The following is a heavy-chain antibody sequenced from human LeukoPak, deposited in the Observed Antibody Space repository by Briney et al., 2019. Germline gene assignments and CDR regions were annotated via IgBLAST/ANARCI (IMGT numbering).Heavy chain of an antibody. CDR1: GYTFTSYG. V-gene: IGHV1-18*01. Sequence: GASVKVSCKASGYTFTSYGISWVRQAPGQGLDWMGWISAYYGNTNYAHKLQGRVTMTTDTSTSTAYMELRSLRSDDTAVYYCARSPSPVDGDYWGQGTLVTVSP. J-gene: IGHJ4*02. CDR3: ARSPSPVDGDY. CDR2: ISAYYGNT. D-gene: IGHD5-24*01.